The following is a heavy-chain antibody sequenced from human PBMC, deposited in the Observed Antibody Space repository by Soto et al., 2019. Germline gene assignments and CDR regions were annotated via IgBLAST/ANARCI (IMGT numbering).Heavy chain of an antibody. CDR1: GDTFSSYY. Sequence: SETLSLTCPVSGDTFSSYYWTWIRQPPGKRLEWVAYIFHTGNTNYNPSLKSRVTISVDTSKNQFSLKLRSVTPADTAVYYCAALDGAFDYWGPGTLVTVSS. CDR3: AALDGAFDY. J-gene: IGHJ4*02. CDR2: IFHTGNT. V-gene: IGHV4-59*01. D-gene: IGHD6-6*01.